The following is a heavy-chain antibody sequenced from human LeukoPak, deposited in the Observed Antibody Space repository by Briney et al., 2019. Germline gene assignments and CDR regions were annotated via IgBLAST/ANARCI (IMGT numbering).Heavy chain of an antibody. CDR2: INPSGGST. D-gene: IGHD2-15*01. CDR3: ARDPGYCSGGSCYSAGYMDV. CDR1: GYTFTSHY. J-gene: IGHJ6*03. Sequence: ASVKVSCKASGYTFTSHYMHWVRQAPGQGLEWMGIINPSGGSTSYAQKFQGRVTMTRDTSTSTVYMELSSLRSEDTAVYYCARDPGYCSGGSCYSAGYMDVWGKGTTVTISS. V-gene: IGHV1-46*01.